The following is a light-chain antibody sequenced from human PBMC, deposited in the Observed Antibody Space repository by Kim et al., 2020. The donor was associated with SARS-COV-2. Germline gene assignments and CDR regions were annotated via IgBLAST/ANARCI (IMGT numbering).Light chain of an antibody. V-gene: IGKV4-1*01. CDR3: QQYYSSPWT. CDR1: QSVLYSSNNKNY. CDR2: WAS. Sequence: DIVMTQSPDSLAVSLGERATINCKSSQSVLYSSNNKNYLAWYQQKSGQPPRLLIYWASTRESGVPDRFSGSESGTDFTLTISSLQAEDVAVYYCQQYYSSPWTFGQGTKLEI. J-gene: IGKJ1*01.